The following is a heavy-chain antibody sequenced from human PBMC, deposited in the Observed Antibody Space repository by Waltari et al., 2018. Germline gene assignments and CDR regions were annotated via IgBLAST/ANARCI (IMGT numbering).Heavy chain of an antibody. J-gene: IGHJ4*02. CDR2: IYYSGST. CDR1: GGSISSYY. CDR3: AREGDYDILTGYQYYFDY. D-gene: IGHD3-9*01. Sequence: QVQLQESGPGLVKPSETLSLTCTVSGGSISSYYWSWIRQPPGKGLEWIGYIYYSGSTNYIPSRKSLVTISVDTSKNQFSLKLSSVTAADTAVYYCAREGDYDILTGYQYYFDYWGQGTLVTVSS. V-gene: IGHV4-59*01.